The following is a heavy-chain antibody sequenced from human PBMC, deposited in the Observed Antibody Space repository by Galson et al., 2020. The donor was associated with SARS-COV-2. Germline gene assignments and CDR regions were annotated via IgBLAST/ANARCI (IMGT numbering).Heavy chain of an antibody. D-gene: IGHD1-26*01. CDR2: ISCYNVYT. CDR3: ARDQSGSFYNYYYGMDV. J-gene: IGHJ6*02. V-gene: IGHV1-18*01. Sequence: ASVKVSCEASGYTLTSIGFSWVRQAPGQVLEWMGWISCYNVYTQYADKFQGRITMTTDTSTNTAYMELTNLRSDDTAVYYCARDQSGSFYNYYYGMDVWGQGTTVKVSS. CDR1: GYTLTSIG.